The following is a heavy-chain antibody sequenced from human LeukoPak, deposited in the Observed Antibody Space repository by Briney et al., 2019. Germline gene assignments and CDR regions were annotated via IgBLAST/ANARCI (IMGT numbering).Heavy chain of an antibody. CDR3: ARRDYDSSGYYYQPFDY. Sequence: SETLSLTCTVSGYSISSGYYWGWIRPPPGKGLEWIGSIYHSGSTYYNPSLKSRVTISVDTSKNQFSLKLSSVTAADTAVYYCARRDYDSSGYYYQPFDYWGQGTLVTVSS. V-gene: IGHV4-38-2*02. D-gene: IGHD3-22*01. CDR2: IYHSGST. CDR1: GYSISSGYY. J-gene: IGHJ4*02.